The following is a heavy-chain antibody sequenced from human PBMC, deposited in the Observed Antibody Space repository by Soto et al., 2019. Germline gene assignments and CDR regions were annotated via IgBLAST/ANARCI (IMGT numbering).Heavy chain of an antibody. Sequence: GGSLRLSCAAPGFKFSSYAMSWVRQAPGKGLEWVSLISATGGGTYYADSVKGRFTISRDNSDNTLYLQVHSLRAEDTAVYYCAKDRRAGGNSAFYFDFWGQGAQVTVSP. CDR3: AKDRRAGGNSAFYFDF. J-gene: IGHJ5*01. V-gene: IGHV3-23*01. CDR1: GFKFSSYA. D-gene: IGHD3-16*01. CDR2: ISATGGGT.